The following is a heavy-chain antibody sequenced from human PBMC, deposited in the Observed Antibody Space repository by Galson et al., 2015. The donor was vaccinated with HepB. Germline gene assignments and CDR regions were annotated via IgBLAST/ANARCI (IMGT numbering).Heavy chain of an antibody. D-gene: IGHD3-3*01. J-gene: IGHJ5*02. V-gene: IGHV3-48*01. CDR2: ISATGTTI. CDR1: GFTFSSYN. CDR3: AKEGVAIFGVGTYLGP. Sequence: SLRLSCAASGFTFSSYNMNWVRQAPGKGLEWISYISATGTTIFYADSVKGRFTISRDNDKNSVFLQMKSLRAEDTALYYCAKEGVAIFGVGTYLGPWGQGTLVTVSS.